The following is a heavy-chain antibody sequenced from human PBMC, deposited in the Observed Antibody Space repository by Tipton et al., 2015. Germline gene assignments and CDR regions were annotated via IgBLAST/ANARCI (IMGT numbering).Heavy chain of an antibody. J-gene: IGHJ4*02. Sequence: LRLSCTVSSDSINKYYWSWIRQPPGKELEWIGYIQYSGSTNYNPSLKSRVTISVDTSKTQFSLKMNSMTASDTAVYYCARARGRHGGLFDSWGQGILVTVSS. D-gene: IGHD4-23*01. CDR1: SDSINKYY. CDR2: IQYSGST. V-gene: IGHV4-59*01. CDR3: ARARGRHGGLFDS.